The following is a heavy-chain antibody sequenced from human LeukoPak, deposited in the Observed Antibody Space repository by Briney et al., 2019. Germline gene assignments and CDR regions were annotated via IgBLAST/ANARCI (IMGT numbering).Heavy chain of an antibody. V-gene: IGHV3-48*03. CDR3: ARIGTTTRGPAGLDV. Sequence: GGSLTLSCAASGFTFSSHEMNWVRQAPGKGLEWVSYIASGGGANRFYSESVKGRFTISRDNAKNSLYLHMNSLRAEDTGVYYCARIGTTTRGPAGLDVWGQGTTVTVSS. D-gene: IGHD2/OR15-2a*01. J-gene: IGHJ6*02. CDR1: GFTFSSHE. CDR2: IASGGGANR.